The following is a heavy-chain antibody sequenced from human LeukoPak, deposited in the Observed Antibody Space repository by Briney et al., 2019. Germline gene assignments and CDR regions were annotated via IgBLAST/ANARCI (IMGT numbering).Heavy chain of an antibody. Sequence: SETLSLTCSVSGGSISGSYYWGWIRQPPGKGLEWIGSIYSGGRIYYNPSLKSRVTISVDTSKNQFSLKLSSVTAADTAVYYCARSFDFKVGAKTCWFDPWGQGTLVTVSS. CDR1: GGSISGSYY. J-gene: IGHJ5*02. D-gene: IGHD1-26*01. V-gene: IGHV4-39*07. CDR3: ARSFDFKVGAKTCWFDP. CDR2: IYSGGRI.